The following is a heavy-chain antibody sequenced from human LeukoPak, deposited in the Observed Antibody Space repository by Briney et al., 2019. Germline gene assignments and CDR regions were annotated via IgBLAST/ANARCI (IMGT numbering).Heavy chain of an antibody. D-gene: IGHD5-12*01. J-gene: IGHJ5*02. V-gene: IGHV5-51*01. Sequence: GESLKISCKGSAYGFTNYWIGWVRQMPGKGLEWMGFIYPGESNIRYSPSFQGQVTISADRSITTAYLQWSSLKASDTAMYYCARHVTTVATSWFDPWGQGTLVTVSS. CDR1: AYGFTNYW. CDR3: ARHVTTVATSWFDP. CDR2: IYPGESNI.